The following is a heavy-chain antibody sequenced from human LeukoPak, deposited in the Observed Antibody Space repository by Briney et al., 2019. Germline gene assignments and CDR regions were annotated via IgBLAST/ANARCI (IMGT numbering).Heavy chain of an antibody. CDR1: GGTFSSYA. CDR3: ARDLPPNIYDSSGYVY. V-gene: IGHV1-69*04. CDR2: IIPILGIA. Sequence: SVTVSCKASGGTFSSYAISWVRQAPGQGLEWMRRIIPILGIANYAQKFQGRVTITADKSTSTAYMELSSLRSEDTAVYYCARDLPPNIYDSSGYVYWGQRTLVTVSS. J-gene: IGHJ4*02. D-gene: IGHD3-22*01.